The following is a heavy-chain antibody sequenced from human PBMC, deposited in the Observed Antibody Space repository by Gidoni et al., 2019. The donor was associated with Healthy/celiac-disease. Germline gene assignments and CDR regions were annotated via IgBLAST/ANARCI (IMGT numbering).Heavy chain of an antibody. CDR2: IIHILGIA. Sequence: QVQLVQSGAEVKKPGSSVKVSCKASGGPFSSYAISWVRQAPGQGLEWMGRIIHILGIANYAQKFQGRVTITADNSTSTAYMELSSLRSEDTAVYYCARDLSAMAAPFDYWGQGTLVTVSS. D-gene: IGHD5-18*01. V-gene: IGHV1-69*04. CDR1: GGPFSSYA. CDR3: ARDLSAMAAPFDY. J-gene: IGHJ4*02.